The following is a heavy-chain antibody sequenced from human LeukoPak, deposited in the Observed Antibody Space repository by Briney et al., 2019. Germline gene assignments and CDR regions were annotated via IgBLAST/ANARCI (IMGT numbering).Heavy chain of an antibody. CDR2: IYYSGST. CDR3: ARGLGYCTNGVCPNWFDP. J-gene: IGHJ5*02. D-gene: IGHD2-8*01. CDR1: GGSISSSSYY. Sequence: PSETLSLTCTVSGGSISSSSYYWGWIRQPPGKGLEWIGSIYYSGSTYYNPSLKSRVTISVDTSKNQFSLKLSSVTAADTAVYYCARGLGYCTNGVCPNWFDPWGQGTLVTVSS. V-gene: IGHV4-39*07.